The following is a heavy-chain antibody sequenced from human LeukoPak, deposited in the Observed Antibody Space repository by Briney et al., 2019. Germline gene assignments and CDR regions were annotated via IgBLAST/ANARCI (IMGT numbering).Heavy chain of an antibody. CDR2: INHSGST. J-gene: IGHJ4*02. CDR1: GGSFSGYY. V-gene: IGHV4-34*01. CDR3: ARAEGSFGSSSWYLDY. Sequence: PSETLSLTCAVYGGSFSGYYWSWIRQPPGKGLEGIGEINHSGSTNYNPSLKSGVTISVDTCKNQFSLKLRCVTAADTAVYYCARAEGSFGSSSWYLDYWGQGTLVTVSS. D-gene: IGHD6-13*01.